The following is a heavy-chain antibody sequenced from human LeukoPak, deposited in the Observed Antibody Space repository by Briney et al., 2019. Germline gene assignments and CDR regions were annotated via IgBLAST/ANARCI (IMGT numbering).Heavy chain of an antibody. D-gene: IGHD3-10*01. Sequence: SETLSLTCTVSGGSISSSSYYWGWIRQPPGKGLEWIGNIYYSGSTYYNPSLKSRVTISVDTSNNQFSLKLSSVTAADTAVYYCARGKEVITMLRGLKPGYYFDYWGQGTLVTVSS. CDR1: GGSISSSSYY. V-gene: IGHV4-39*07. J-gene: IGHJ4*02. CDR2: IYYSGST. CDR3: ARGKEVITMLRGLKPGYYFDY.